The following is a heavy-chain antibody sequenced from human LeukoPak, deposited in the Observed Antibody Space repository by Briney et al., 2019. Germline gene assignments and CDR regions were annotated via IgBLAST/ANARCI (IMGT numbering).Heavy chain of an antibody. V-gene: IGHV1-2*02. CDR3: ARMEGVAATGTNWFDS. D-gene: IGHD2-15*01. CDR1: GYTFTGYY. CDR2: INPNSGGT. Sequence: ASVKVSCKASGYTFTGYYMHWVRQAPGQGLEWMGWINPNSGGTNYAQKFQGRVTMTRDTSISTAYMELSRLRSDDTAVYYCARMEGVAATGTNWFDSWGQGTLVTVSS. J-gene: IGHJ5*01.